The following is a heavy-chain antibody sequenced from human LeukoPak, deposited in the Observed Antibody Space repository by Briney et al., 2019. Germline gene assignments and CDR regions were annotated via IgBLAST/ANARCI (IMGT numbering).Heavy chain of an antibody. Sequence: PGGSLTLPCAASGFSFSIYSMNWVRQAPGKGLEWLSYVAPSSSTKYYAEPVKGRFTISRDNAKNSLYLQMNSLRVEDTAIYYCTKARGGGRLDDFAYWGQAFPATVSS. CDR2: VAPSSSTK. J-gene: IGHJ4*02. D-gene: IGHD1-26*01. CDR1: GFSFSIYS. V-gene: IGHV3-48*01. CDR3: TKARGGGRLDDFAY.